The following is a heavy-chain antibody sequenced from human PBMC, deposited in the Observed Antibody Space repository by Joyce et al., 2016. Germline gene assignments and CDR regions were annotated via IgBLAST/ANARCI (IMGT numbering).Heavy chain of an antibody. CDR3: ARRSGIPAGRRPGAFDM. D-gene: IGHD6-13*01. CDR2: ISYNGPNK. J-gene: IGHJ3*02. Sequence: QEQLEEPGGGVVQPGTSLRLSCTASGSIFSGYAMNWVRQAPGKGLEWVAIISYNGPNKFYADSVRGRFTISRDNYKNTLFLQMNSLTIEDAGVYYCARRSGIPAGRRPGAFDMWGQGTVVTVSS. CDR1: GSIFSGYA. V-gene: IGHV3-30*04.